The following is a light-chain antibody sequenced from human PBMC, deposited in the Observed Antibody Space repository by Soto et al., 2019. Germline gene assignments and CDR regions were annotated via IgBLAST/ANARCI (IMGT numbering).Light chain of an antibody. CDR2: DVS. CDR1: QSISTY. CDR3: QQRSNWPPGIT. Sequence: EIVLTQSPATLSLSPGEIATLSCRASQSISTYLAWYQQKPGQAPRLLIYDVSKRAAGVPARFSGSVSGTDFTLTISSLDPEDFAVYYCQQRSNWPPGITFGGGTTVEI. V-gene: IGKV3-11*01. J-gene: IGKJ4*01.